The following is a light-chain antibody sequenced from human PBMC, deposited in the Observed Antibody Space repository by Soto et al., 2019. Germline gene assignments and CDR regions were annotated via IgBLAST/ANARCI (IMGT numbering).Light chain of an antibody. V-gene: IGKV1-39*01. CDR3: QQSYSSLWT. Sequence: DLQMTQSPSSLSASVGDRVTITCRASQSISSFLNWYQQKPGKAPKLLIYGASSLQSGVPSRFSGSGSGTDFTLTISSLQPEDFATYYCQQSYSSLWTFGQGTKVEI. CDR1: QSISSF. CDR2: GAS. J-gene: IGKJ1*01.